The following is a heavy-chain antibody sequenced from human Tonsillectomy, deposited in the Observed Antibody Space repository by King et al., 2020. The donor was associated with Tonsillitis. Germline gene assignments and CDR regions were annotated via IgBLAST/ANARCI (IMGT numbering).Heavy chain of an antibody. J-gene: IGHJ4*02. CDR2: ISSDFVI. V-gene: IGHV3-48*01. Sequence: EVQLVESGGGVVQPGGSLRLSCAASGFTFSSYSMNWVRQAPGRGLEWVAHISSDFVIVYADSVGGRFTISRDNVKNSLSLQMNSLRAEDTAVYYCVRDSDYRLPTWHWFDYWGKGTLVTVSS. CDR3: VRDSDYRLPTWHWFDY. D-gene: IGHD3-16*02. CDR1: GFTFSSYS.